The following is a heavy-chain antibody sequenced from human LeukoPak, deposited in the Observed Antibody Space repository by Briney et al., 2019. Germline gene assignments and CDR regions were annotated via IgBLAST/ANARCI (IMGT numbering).Heavy chain of an antibody. D-gene: IGHD3-22*01. V-gene: IGHV1-69*13. J-gene: IGHJ3*02. CDR1: GGTFSSYA. CDR2: IIPIFGTA. Sequence: ASVKVSCKASGGTFSSYAISWVRQAPGQGLEWMGGIIPIFGTANYAQKFQGRVTITADESTSTAYVELSSLRSEDTAVYYCARERPTTMIVAEDAFDIWGQGTMVTVSS. CDR3: ARERPTTMIVAEDAFDI.